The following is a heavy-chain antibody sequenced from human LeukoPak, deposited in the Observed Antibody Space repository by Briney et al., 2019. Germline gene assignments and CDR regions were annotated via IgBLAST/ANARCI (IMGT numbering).Heavy chain of an antibody. V-gene: IGHV4-39*01. J-gene: IGHJ4*02. Sequence: SETLSLTCTVSGGSISSSSYYWGWIRQPPGKGLEWIGSIYYSGSTYYNPSLKSRVTISVDTSKNQFSLKLSSVTAADTAVYHCARHCSSTSCYYYFDYWGQGTLVTVSS. CDR3: ARHCSSTSCYYYFDY. CDR1: GGSISSSSYY. D-gene: IGHD2-2*01. CDR2: IYYSGST.